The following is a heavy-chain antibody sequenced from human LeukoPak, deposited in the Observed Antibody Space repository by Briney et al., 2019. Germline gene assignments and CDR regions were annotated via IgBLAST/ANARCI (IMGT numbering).Heavy chain of an antibody. J-gene: IGHJ4*02. CDR1: GGSISSYY. Sequence: SETLSLTCTVSGGSISSYYWSWIRQPPGKGLEWIGYIYSSGSTNYNPSLKSRITISVDTSKNQFSLKLSSVTAADTAVYYCAKTGFEGGSSWPHFDYWGQGTLVTVSS. CDR3: AKTGFEGGSSWPHFDY. CDR2: IYSSGST. V-gene: IGHV4-59*01. D-gene: IGHD6-13*01.